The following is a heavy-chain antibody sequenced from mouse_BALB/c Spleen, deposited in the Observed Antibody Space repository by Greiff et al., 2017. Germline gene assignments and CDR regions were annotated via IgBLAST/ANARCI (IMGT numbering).Heavy chain of an antibody. CDR1: GFTFSSFG. J-gene: IGHJ3*01. CDR2: ISSGSSTI. V-gene: IGHV5-17*02. CDR3: ARGGYGSSPFAY. Sequence: EVHLVESGGGLVQPGGSRKLSCAASGFTFSSFGMHWVRQAPEKGLEWVAYISSGSSTIYYADTVKGRFTISRDNPKNTLFLQMTSLRSEDTAMYYGARGGYGSSPFAYWGQGTLVTVAA. D-gene: IGHD1-1*01.